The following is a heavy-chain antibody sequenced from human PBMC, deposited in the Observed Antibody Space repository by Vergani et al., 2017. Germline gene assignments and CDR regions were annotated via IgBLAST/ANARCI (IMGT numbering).Heavy chain of an antibody. CDR3: ARNYGAARHYHCYGMDV. CDR1: GGTFSSYT. J-gene: IGHJ6*02. V-gene: IGHV7-4-1*02. CDR2: INTNTGNP. D-gene: IGHD6-6*01. Sequence: QVQLVQSGAEVKKPGSSVKVSCKASGGTFSSYTISWVRQAPGQGLEWMGWINTNTGNPTYAQGFKGRFVFSLDTTVSTAYLQSSSLQAEDTAVYYCARNYGAARHYHCYGMDVWGQGRTVTVYS.